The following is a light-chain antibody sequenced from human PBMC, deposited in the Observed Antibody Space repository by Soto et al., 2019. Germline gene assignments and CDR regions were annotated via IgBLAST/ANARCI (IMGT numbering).Light chain of an antibody. CDR2: AAS. J-gene: IGKJ5*01. Sequence: DIQMTQSPSSVSASVGDRATITWRASQGISSWLAWYQQKPGKAPKLLLYAASSFQSGAPSRFSGSGSGTEFTITISSLQPEDVATYYCQQPNSFPITFGQGTRLEIK. CDR1: QGISSW. CDR3: QQPNSFPIT. V-gene: IGKV1-12*01.